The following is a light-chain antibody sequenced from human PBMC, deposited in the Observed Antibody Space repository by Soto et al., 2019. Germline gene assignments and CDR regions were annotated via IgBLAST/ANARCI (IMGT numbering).Light chain of an antibody. Sequence: QSVLTQPPSVSGAPGQRVTLSGTGNSSNLGAGYDVHWYQQLPGAAPKLVIFGNRNRPSGVPERFSGSKSGTSASLAITGLQAEDEADYYCQAYEYSLTASVFGGVPKLTVL. CDR1: SSNLGAGYD. V-gene: IGLV1-40*01. CDR2: GNR. J-gene: IGLJ3*02. CDR3: QAYEYSLTASV.